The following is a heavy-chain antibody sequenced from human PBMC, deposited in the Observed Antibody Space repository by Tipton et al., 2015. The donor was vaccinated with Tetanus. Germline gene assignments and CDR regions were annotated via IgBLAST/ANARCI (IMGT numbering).Heavy chain of an antibody. CDR3: ARIGWPENNKPGFDI. CDR1: GGSISSFY. Sequence: TLSLTCTVSGGSISSFYWYWIRQPPGKGLEWIAYIYQNGDANYNPSLQSRVTISVDTSKNQFSLQLAFVTAADTAVYYCARIGWPENNKPGFDIWGQGTMVTVSS. CDR2: IYQNGDA. D-gene: IGHD1/OR15-1a*01. V-gene: IGHV4-59*01. J-gene: IGHJ3*02.